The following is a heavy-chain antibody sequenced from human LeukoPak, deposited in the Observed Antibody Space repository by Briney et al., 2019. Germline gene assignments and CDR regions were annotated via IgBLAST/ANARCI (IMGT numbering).Heavy chain of an antibody. J-gene: IGHJ4*02. CDR2: IYYSGST. V-gene: IGHV4-61*05. Sequence: SETLSLTCTVSGGSISSSSYYWGWIRQPPGKGLEWIGYIYYSGSTNYNPSLKSRVTISVDTSRNQFSLKLSSVTAADTAVYYCARDHSYGYFDYWGQGTLVTVSS. CDR1: GGSISSSSYY. D-gene: IGHD5-18*01. CDR3: ARDHSYGYFDY.